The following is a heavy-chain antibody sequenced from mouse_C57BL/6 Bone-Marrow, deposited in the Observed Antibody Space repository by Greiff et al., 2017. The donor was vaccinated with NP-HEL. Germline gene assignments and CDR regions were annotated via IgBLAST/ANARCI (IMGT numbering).Heavy chain of an antibody. V-gene: IGHV1-59*01. CDR1: GYTFTSYW. CDR3: ARRTA. J-gene: IGHJ3*01. Sequence: QVQLQQPGAELVRPGTSVKLSCKASGYTFTSYWMHWVKPRPGPGLEWIGVLDPYDSCTNYNQKFKGKATLTVDTSSSTAYMQLSSLTSEDSAVYYCARRTAGGQGTLVTVSA. CDR2: LDPYDSCT. D-gene: IGHD1-2*01.